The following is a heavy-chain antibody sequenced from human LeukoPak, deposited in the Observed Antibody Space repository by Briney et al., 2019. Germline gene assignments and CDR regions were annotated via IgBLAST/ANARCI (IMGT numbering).Heavy chain of an antibody. D-gene: IGHD3-3*01. CDR1: GGSFSGYY. CDR3: ARGQSYDFWSGYKGADNWFDP. J-gene: IGHJ5*02. Sequence: SETLSLTCAVYGGSFSGYYWSWIRQPPGKGLEWIGEIKHSGSTNYNPSLKSRVTISVDTSKNQFSLKLSSVTAADTAVYYCARGQSYDFWSGYKGADNWFDPWGQGTLVTVSS. CDR2: IKHSGST. V-gene: IGHV4-34*01.